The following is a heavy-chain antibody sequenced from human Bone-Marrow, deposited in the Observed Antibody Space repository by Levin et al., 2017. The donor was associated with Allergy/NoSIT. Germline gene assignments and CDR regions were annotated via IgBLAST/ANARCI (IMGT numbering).Heavy chain of an antibody. CDR2: VYYSGRT. Sequence: SQTLSLPCPVSSGTVHSDNFYWTWIRQPPGRGLEWIGFVYYSGRTTYNPSLKSRVTITIDTSKNQFSLNLTSVTAADTAVYYCARDKDFGIAARAFDSWGQGTLVTVSS. CDR1: SGTVHSDNFY. V-gene: IGHV4-61*01. CDR3: ARDKDFGIAARAFDS. J-gene: IGHJ4*02. D-gene: IGHD6-6*01.